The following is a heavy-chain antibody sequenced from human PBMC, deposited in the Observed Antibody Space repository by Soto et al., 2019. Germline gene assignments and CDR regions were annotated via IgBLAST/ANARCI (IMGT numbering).Heavy chain of an antibody. Sequence: WGSLRLSCAASGFTFSSYAMSWVRQAPGKGLEWVSYISSSSSTIYYADSVKGRFTISRDNAKNSLYLQMNSLRDEDTAVYYCARDPGPADWLSKRDYCGQGTLVTVSS. CDR2: ISSSSSTI. J-gene: IGHJ4*02. D-gene: IGHD3-9*01. CDR3: ARDPGPADWLSKRDY. V-gene: IGHV3-48*02. CDR1: GFTFSSYA.